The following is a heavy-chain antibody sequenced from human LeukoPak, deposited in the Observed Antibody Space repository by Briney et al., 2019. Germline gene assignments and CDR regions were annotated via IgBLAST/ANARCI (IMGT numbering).Heavy chain of an antibody. D-gene: IGHD6-19*01. CDR2: ISSSSSYI. Sequence: KSGGSLRLSCAASGFTFSSYSMNWVRQAPGKGLEWVSSISSSSSYIYYADSVKGRFTISRDNSKNTLYLQMNSLRAEDTAVYYCAKDLEQWLSCGDYWGQGTLVTVSS. CDR1: GFTFSSYS. CDR3: AKDLEQWLSCGDY. J-gene: IGHJ4*02. V-gene: IGHV3-21*04.